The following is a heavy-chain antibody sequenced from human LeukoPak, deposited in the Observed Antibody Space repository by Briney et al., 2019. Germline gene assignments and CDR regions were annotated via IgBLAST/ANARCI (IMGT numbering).Heavy chain of an antibody. Sequence: SETLSLTCTVSGGSISSRGYYWGWLRQPPGKGLEWIGHIYYSGSTYYNPSLKSRVTISVDTSKNQFSLKLSSVTAADTAVYNCARYSSAWFDPWGQGTLVTVSS. CDR1: GGSISSRGYY. CDR3: ARYSSAWFDP. J-gene: IGHJ5*02. D-gene: IGHD6-25*01. V-gene: IGHV4-39*01. CDR2: IYYSGST.